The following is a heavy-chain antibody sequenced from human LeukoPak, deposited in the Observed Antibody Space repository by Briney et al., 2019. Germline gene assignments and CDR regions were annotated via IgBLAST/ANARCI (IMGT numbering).Heavy chain of an antibody. J-gene: IGHJ4*02. D-gene: IGHD3-9*01. V-gene: IGHV3-23*01. CDR3: AKAANYDILTGYYLDY. CDR1: GFTFSSYA. CDR2: ITGGGDTT. Sequence: GGSLRLSCAASGFTFSSYAMTWVRQAPGKGLEWVSAITGGGDTTYYADSVKGRFTISRDNSKNTLYLQMNNLRAEDTAIYYCAKAANYDILTGYYLDYWGQGTLVTVSS.